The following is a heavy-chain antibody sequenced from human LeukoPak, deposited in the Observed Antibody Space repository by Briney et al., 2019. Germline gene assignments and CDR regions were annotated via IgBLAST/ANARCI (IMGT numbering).Heavy chain of an antibody. CDR3: ARDWGYFDWLPVPYYFDY. V-gene: IGHV4-38-2*02. D-gene: IGHD3-9*01. CDR2: IYHSGST. CDR1: GYSISSGYY. Sequence: TSETLSLTCTVSGYSISSGYYWGWIRQPPGKGLEWIGSIYHSGSTYYNPSLKSRVTISVDTSKNQFSLKLSSVTAADTAVYYCARDWGYFDWLPVPYYFDYWGQGTLVTVSS. J-gene: IGHJ4*02.